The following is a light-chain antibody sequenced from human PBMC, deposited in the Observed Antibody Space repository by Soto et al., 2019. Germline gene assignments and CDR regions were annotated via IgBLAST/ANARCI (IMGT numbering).Light chain of an antibody. V-gene: IGKV3-20*01. CDR1: QSLSSNY. J-gene: IGKJ3*01. CDR3: HQDDNAQFT. Sequence: EIVLTQSPGTLSLSPGERATLSCRASQSLSSNYLAWYQQRPGQSPRLLVYGASSRATGIPDRFSGSGFGTSSALTISRLEPEDHAVAYSHQDDNAQFTLRPGNRVALK. CDR2: GAS.